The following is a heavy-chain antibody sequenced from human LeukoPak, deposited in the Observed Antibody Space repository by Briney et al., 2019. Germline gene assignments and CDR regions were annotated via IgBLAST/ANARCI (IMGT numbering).Heavy chain of an antibody. V-gene: IGHV4-34*01. CDR3: ARASDYYGSGSYWY. CDR1: GGSFSGYY. Sequence: PSETLSLTCAVYGGSFSGYYWSWIRQPPGKGLEWIGEINHSGSTNYNPSLKSRVTISVDTSKNQFSLKLSSVTAADTAVYYCARASDYYGSGSYWYWGQGTLVTVSS. CDR2: INHSGST. D-gene: IGHD3-10*01. J-gene: IGHJ4*02.